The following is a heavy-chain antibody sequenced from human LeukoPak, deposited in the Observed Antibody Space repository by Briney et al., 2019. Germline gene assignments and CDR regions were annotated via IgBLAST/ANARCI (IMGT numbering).Heavy chain of an antibody. CDR1: GFTFSSYG. D-gene: IGHD6-13*01. CDR3: AKEGGTALGY. J-gene: IGHJ4*02. Sequence: PGGSLRLSCAASGFTFSSYGMHWARQAPGKGLEWVAVISYDGSNKYYADSVKGRFTISRDNSKNTLYLQMNSLRAEDTAVYYCAKEGGTALGYWGQGTLVTVSS. CDR2: ISYDGSNK. V-gene: IGHV3-30*18.